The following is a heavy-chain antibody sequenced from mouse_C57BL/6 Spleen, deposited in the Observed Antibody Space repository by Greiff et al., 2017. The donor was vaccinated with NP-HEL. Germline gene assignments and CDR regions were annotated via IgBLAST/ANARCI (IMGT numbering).Heavy chain of an antibody. CDR3: ARDHSNYDFDY. Sequence: QVQLQQPGAELVKPGASVKLSCKASGYTFTSYWMHWVKQRPGQGLEGIGMIHPNSGSTNYNEKFKSKATLTVDKSSSTAYMQLSSLTSEDSAVYYCARDHSNYDFDYWGQGTTLTVSS. CDR2: IHPNSGST. J-gene: IGHJ2*01. V-gene: IGHV1-64*01. D-gene: IGHD2-5*01. CDR1: GYTFTSYW.